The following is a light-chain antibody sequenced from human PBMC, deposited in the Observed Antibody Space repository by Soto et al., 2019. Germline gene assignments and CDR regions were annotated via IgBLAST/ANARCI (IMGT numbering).Light chain of an antibody. CDR2: GAS. V-gene: IGKV3-15*01. CDR3: QQYDNRPFT. CDR1: ESVDIN. J-gene: IGKJ3*01. Sequence: EIVLTQSPATLSVSPGERVTLSCRASESVDINLAWYQRKPGQAPRLLIYGASTRATDMPGTFSGRGSGTDFTFTISSLQPEDNATYYCQQYDNRPFTFGPGTKVDIK.